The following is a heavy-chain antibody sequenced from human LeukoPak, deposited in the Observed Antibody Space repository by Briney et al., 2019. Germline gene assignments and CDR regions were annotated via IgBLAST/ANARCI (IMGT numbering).Heavy chain of an antibody. CDR3: ARVTAIHYYDSSGYFDY. J-gene: IGHJ4*02. D-gene: IGHD3-22*01. CDR1: GFTFSSYG. V-gene: IGHV3-33*01. Sequence: GGSLRLSCAASGFTFSSYGMHWVRQAPGKGLEWVAVIWYDGSNKYYADSVKGRFTISRDNSKNTLYLQMNSLRAEDTAVYYCARVTAIHYYDSSGYFDYWGQGTLVTVSS. CDR2: IWYDGSNK.